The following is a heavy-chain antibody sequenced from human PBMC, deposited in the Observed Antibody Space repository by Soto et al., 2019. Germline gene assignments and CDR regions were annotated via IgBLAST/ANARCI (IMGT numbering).Heavy chain of an antibody. J-gene: IGHJ6*02. D-gene: IGHD3-16*01. CDR1: GGSITSYY. V-gene: IGHV4-4*07. CDR3: ARDMRVFGGIEV. Sequence: PSETLSLTCTVSGGSITSYYWSWIRQPAEKRLEWIGRIYHTGSVNYNPSLQSRVTMSVDTSKNQVSLKVTSVTAADAAVYYCARDMRVFGGIEVWGQGTTVTVSS. CDR2: IYHTGSV.